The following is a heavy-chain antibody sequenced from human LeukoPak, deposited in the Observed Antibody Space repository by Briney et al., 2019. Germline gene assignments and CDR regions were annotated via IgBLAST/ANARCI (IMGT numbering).Heavy chain of an antibody. CDR3: ARDQEGFDY. V-gene: IGHV1-46*01. J-gene: IGHJ4*02. CDR2: VYPRDGST. Sequence: ASVTVSCKASGYTFTNNYLHWVRQAPGQGLEWMGMVYPRDGSTSYAQNFQGRVTVTRDTSTTTVHMELRGLRSEDTAVYYCARDQEGFDYWGQGTVVTVSS. CDR1: GYTFTNNY.